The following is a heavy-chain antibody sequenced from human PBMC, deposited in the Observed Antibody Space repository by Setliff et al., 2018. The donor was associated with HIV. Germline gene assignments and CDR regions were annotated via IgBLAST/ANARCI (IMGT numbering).Heavy chain of an antibody. CDR1: GFTFSSYS. J-gene: IGHJ3*02. CDR2: ISSGSNYI. CDR3: ARARYCSSTSCPWDAFDI. D-gene: IGHD2-2*01. V-gene: IGHV3-21*01. Sequence: GGSLRLSCAASGFTFSSYSMNWVRQAPGKGLEWVSSISSGSNYIYYADSVKGRFTISRDNAKNSLYLQMSSLRAEDTAVYYCARARYCSSTSCPWDAFDIWGQGTMVTVSS.